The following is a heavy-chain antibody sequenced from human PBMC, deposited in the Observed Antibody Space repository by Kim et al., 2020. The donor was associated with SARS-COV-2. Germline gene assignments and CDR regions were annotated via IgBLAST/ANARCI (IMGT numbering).Heavy chain of an antibody. V-gene: IGHV1-2*04. D-gene: IGHD5-12*01. CDR1: GYTFTGYY. J-gene: IGHJ6*02. Sequence: ASMKVSCKASGYTFTGYYMHWVRQAPGQGLEWMGWINPNSGGTNYAQKFQGWVTMTRDTSISTAYMELSRLRSDDTAVYYCAREDIVATMRGIYYYYGMDVWGQGTTVTVSS. CDR2: INPNSGGT. CDR3: AREDIVATMRGIYYYYGMDV.